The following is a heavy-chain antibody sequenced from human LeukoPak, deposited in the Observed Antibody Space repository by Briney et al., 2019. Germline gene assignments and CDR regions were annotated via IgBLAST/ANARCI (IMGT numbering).Heavy chain of an antibody. V-gene: IGHV2-5*01. Sequence: SGPTLVNPTQTLTLTCTFSWFSRSTSGVGVGWIRQPPGKALEWLALIYWNDDKRYSPSLKSRLTTTKDTSKNQVVLTMTNVDPVDTATYYCAHGYYDFWSGYYTDYFVYWGQGALGTVSS. J-gene: IGHJ4*02. D-gene: IGHD3-3*01. CDR3: AHGYYDFWSGYYTDYFVY. CDR2: IYWNDDK. CDR1: WFSRSTSGVG.